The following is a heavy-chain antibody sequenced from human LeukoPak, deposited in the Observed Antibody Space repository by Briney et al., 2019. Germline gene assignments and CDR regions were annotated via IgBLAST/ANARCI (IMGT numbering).Heavy chain of an antibody. J-gene: IGHJ4*02. CDR3: ARDGSSGWYGAIDY. D-gene: IGHD6-19*01. V-gene: IGHV4-34*01. CDR1: GGSFSGYY. CDR2: INHSGST. Sequence: SETLSPACAVYGGSFSGYYWSWIRQPPGKGLEWIGEINHSGSTNYNPSLKSRVTISVDTSKNQFSLKLSSVTAADTAVYYCARDGSSGWYGAIDYWGQGTLVTVSS.